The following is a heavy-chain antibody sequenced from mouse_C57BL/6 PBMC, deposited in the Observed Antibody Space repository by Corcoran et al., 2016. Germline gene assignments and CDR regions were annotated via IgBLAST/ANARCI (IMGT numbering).Heavy chain of an antibody. CDR1: GYTFTTYG. CDR3: ANPLDYYDSFAY. Sequence: QIQLVQSGPELKKPGETVKISCKASGYTFTTYGMSWVKQAPGKGLKWRGWINTYSGVPTYADDFKGRFAFSLETSASTAYLQINNLKNEDTATYFCANPLDYYDSFAYWGQGTLVTVSA. V-gene: IGHV9-3*01. CDR2: INTYSGVP. J-gene: IGHJ3*01. D-gene: IGHD2-4*01.